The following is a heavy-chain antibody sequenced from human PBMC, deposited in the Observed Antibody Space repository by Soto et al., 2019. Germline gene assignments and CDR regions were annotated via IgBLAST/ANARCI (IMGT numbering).Heavy chain of an antibody. Sequence: QVQLVESGGGVVQPGKSLRLSCAASGFTFSNFGMHWVRQAPGKGLEWVAVILYDGNIKYYADSVKGRFTISRDNSKNTLYLQINSMRAGDTVVYYFAIRRGGVTAWYFLHYWGQGTLVTVSS. D-gene: IGHD3-16*01. J-gene: IGHJ4*02. CDR3: AIRRGGVTAWYFLHY. CDR2: ILYDGNIK. V-gene: IGHV3-30*03. CDR1: GFTFSNFG.